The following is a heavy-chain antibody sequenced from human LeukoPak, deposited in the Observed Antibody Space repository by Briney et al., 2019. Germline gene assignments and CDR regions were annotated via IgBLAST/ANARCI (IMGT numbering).Heavy chain of an antibody. CDR1: GYTFTGYY. CDR3: AREGAGSYGMDV. D-gene: IGHD6-19*01. J-gene: IGHJ6*02. CDR2: INPNSGGT. Sequence: ASVTVSCKASGYTFTGYYMHWVRQAPGQGLEWMGWINPNSGGTNYAQKFQGRVTMTRDTSISTAYMELSRLRSDDTAVYYCAREGAGSYGMDVWGQGTTVTVSS. V-gene: IGHV1-2*02.